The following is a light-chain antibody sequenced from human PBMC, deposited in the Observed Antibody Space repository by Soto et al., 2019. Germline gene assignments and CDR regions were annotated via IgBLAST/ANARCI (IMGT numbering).Light chain of an antibody. CDR2: KAS. Sequence: EIERTQSPSNLCTTVGDGVTITFRASQSISNYLAWYQQKPGKAPKLLIYKASNLDSGVPSRFSGSGSGTEITLTISSLQPGDFATYYCQQYPSFSRTFGQGTKVDIK. CDR1: QSISNY. V-gene: IGKV1-5*03. CDR3: QQYPSFSRT. J-gene: IGKJ1*01.